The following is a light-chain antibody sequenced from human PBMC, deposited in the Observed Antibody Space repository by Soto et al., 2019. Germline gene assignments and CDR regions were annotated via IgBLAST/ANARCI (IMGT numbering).Light chain of an antibody. J-gene: IGKJ1*01. Sequence: DIQITQSPSTLSSSVGDRVTITCLASQFIYGWLAWYQQKPGKAPKLLIYDASNLESGVPSRFSGSGSGTQFTLTISSLQPDDFATYYRQQYHSFWTFGQGTKVDIK. CDR1: QFIYGW. CDR3: QQYHSFWT. CDR2: DAS. V-gene: IGKV1-5*01.